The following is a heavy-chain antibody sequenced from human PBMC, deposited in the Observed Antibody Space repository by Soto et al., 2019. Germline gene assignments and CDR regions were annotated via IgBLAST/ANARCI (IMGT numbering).Heavy chain of an antibody. CDR3: ARDEELRYFDWLPYVYYYYGMDV. J-gene: IGHJ6*02. V-gene: IGHV1-24*01. Sequence: ASVKVSCKVSGYTLTELSMHWVRQAPGKGLEWMGGFNPDGGETSYAQKFQGRVTMTGDTSTSTVYMELSSLRSEDTAVYYCARDEELRYFDWLPYVYYYYGMDVWGQGTTVTVSS. D-gene: IGHD3-9*01. CDR1: GYTLTELS. CDR2: FNPDGGET.